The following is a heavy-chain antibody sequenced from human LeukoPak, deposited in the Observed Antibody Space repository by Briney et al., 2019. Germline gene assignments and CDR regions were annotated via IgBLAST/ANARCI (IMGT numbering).Heavy chain of an antibody. CDR1: GFIFGDYA. V-gene: IGHV3-49*03. CDR3: TRGPSGSYYKTDFDY. J-gene: IGHJ4*02. D-gene: IGHD1-26*01. Sequence: PGRSLRLSCTASGFIFGDYAVSWFRQAPGKGLEWVGFIRNTAYGGTPEYAASVKGRFTISRDDSKNIAYLQMNSLKTEETAVYYCTRGPSGSYYKTDFDYWGQGTLVTVSS. CDR2: IRNTAYGGTP.